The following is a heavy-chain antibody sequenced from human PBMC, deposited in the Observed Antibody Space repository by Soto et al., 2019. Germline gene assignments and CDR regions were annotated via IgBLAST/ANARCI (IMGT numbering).Heavy chain of an antibody. Sequence: SETLSLTCTVSGGYITSYCWSWIRHPAGKGLEWIGRLSTTACTNYNLSLKSRVTMSVATPKNQFALKLSSVTAADTSVYCCARGSLGYYGSGRTRFDPWGQATLVTVS. CDR1: GGYITSYC. CDR2: LSTTACT. CDR3: ARGSLGYYGSGRTRFDP. J-gene: IGHJ5*02. V-gene: IGHV4-4*07. D-gene: IGHD3-10*01.